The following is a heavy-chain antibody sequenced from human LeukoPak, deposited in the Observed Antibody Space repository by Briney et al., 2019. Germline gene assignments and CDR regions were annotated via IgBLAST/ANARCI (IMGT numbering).Heavy chain of an antibody. CDR1: GVTFSSYG. D-gene: IGHD3-9*01. V-gene: IGHV3-30*03. CDR3: ARVHPLNYGMDV. Sequence: GGSLRLSCAASGVTFSSYGMHWVRQAPGKGLEWVAVISYDGSNKYYADSVKGRFTISRDNAKNSLYLQMNSLRAEDTAVYYCARVHPLNYGMDVWGQGTTVTVSS. CDR2: ISYDGSNK. J-gene: IGHJ6*02.